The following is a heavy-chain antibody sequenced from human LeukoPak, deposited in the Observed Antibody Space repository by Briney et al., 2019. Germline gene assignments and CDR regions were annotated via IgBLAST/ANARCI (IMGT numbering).Heavy chain of an antibody. J-gene: IGHJ4*02. CDR1: GGIFSEYA. CDR3: ARDGAAAATVD. CDR2: IIPISETS. V-gene: IGHV1-69*13. Sequence: ASVKVSCTIFGGIFSEYAINWVRQAPGQGFEWMGGIIPISETSSHAQKFQGRLTIIADESTSTAYMELSGLRYEDTAVYYCARDGAAAATVDWGQGTLVTVSS. D-gene: IGHD6-13*01.